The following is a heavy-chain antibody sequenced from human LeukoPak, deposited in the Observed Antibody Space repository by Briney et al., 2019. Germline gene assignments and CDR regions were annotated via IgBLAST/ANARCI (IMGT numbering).Heavy chain of an antibody. D-gene: IGHD3-10*02. CDR1: GYSISSGYY. Sequence: PSETLSLTCTVSGYSISSGYYWGWIRQPPGKGLEWIGSIYHSGSTYYNPSLKSRVTISVDTSKNQFSLKLSSVTAADTAVYYCARDLSRVFPRYYMDVWGKGTTVTVSS. CDR2: IYHSGST. CDR3: ARDLSRVFPRYYMDV. J-gene: IGHJ6*03. V-gene: IGHV4-38-2*02.